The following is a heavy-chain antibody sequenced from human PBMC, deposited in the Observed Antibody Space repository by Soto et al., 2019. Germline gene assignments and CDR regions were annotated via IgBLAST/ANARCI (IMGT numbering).Heavy chain of an antibody. Sequence: QVQLVESGGGVVQSGRSLRLSCAASGFTFSSYGIQWVRQAPGKGLEWVALISDDGSNKYYADYVKGRFTTSRDNSKNTLYLQMNSLRHEDTAVYYCAKERYGQLWLEDYGLDVWGQGTTVTVSS. CDR1: GFTFSSYG. J-gene: IGHJ6*02. V-gene: IGHV3-30*18. D-gene: IGHD3-10*01. CDR3: AKERYGQLWLEDYGLDV. CDR2: ISDDGSNK.